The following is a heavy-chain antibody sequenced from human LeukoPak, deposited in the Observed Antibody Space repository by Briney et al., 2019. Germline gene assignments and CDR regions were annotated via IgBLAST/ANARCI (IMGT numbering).Heavy chain of an antibody. J-gene: IGHJ6*02. V-gene: IGHV4-59*01. Sequence: PSETLSLTCTVSGASINSYYWSWIRQPPGKGLEWIGCVSYSGSTDYNPALKSRVTISEDTSKSQVSLKLSSVTAADTADYFCARGKFGDFEDWGQGTTVTVSS. CDR3: ARGKFGDFED. CDR2: VSYSGST. CDR1: GASINSYY. D-gene: IGHD4-17*01.